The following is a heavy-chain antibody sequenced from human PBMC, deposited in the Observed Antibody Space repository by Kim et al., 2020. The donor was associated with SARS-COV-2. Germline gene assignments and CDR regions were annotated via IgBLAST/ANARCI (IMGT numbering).Heavy chain of an antibody. CDR3: ASSRDDYNYGMDV. Sequence: KYNPARKSRVALSVDTSKNQFSLRLGSVTAADTAMYYCASSRDDYNYGMDVWGHGTTVTVSS. V-gene: IGHV4-4*06. J-gene: IGHJ6*02.